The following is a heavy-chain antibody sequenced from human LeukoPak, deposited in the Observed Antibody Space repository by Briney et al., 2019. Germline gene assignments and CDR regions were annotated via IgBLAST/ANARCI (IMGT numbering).Heavy chain of an antibody. Sequence: PSETLSPTCTVSGGSISSSTYYWGWIRQPPGKGLEWIGSIYYSGNTYYNPSLKSRVTISVDTSKNQFSLKLSSVTAADTAVYYCARLHYYYGMDVWGQGTTVTVSS. CDR2: IYYSGNT. J-gene: IGHJ6*02. CDR3: ARLHYYYGMDV. V-gene: IGHV4-39*01. CDR1: GGSISSSTYY.